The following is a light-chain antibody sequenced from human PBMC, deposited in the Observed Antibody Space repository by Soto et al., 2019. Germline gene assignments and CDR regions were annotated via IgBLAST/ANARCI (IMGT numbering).Light chain of an antibody. CDR3: QQRRT. Sequence: EIVLTQSPATLSLSPGERATLSCRASQSVSSYLAWYQQKPGQAPRLLIYDASNRATGIPARFSGSGSGKDFTLTISSLEPEDFAVYYCQQRRTFGQGTRLEIK. V-gene: IGKV3-11*01. CDR2: DAS. CDR1: QSVSSY. J-gene: IGKJ5*01.